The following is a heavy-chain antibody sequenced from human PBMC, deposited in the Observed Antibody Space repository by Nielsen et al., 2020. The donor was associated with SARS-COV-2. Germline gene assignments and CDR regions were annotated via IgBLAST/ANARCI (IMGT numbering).Heavy chain of an antibody. J-gene: IGHJ4*02. D-gene: IGHD6-19*01. CDR3: AKVAGNFDPFDY. CDR1: GFTFSSYG. Sequence: GGSLRLSCAASGFTFSSYGMHWVRQAPGKGLEWVAVISYDGSNKYYADSVKGRFTISRDNAKNSLYLQMNSLRAEDTALYYCAKVAGNFDPFDYWGQGTLVTVSS. V-gene: IGHV3-30*19. CDR2: ISYDGSNK.